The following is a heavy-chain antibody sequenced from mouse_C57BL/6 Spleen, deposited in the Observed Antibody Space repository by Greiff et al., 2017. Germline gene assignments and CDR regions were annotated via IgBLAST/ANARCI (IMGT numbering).Heavy chain of an antibody. CDR3: ARDYYDYDDGLYFDY. J-gene: IGHJ2*01. D-gene: IGHD2-4*01. V-gene: IGHV1-78*01. CDR2: IYPRDGST. CDR1: GYTFTDHT. Sequence: QVQLQQSDAELVKPGASVKISCKVSGYTFTDHTIHWMKQRPEQGLEWIGYIYPRDGSTKYNEKFKGKATLTADKSSSTAYMQLNSLTSEDSAVYFCARDYYDYDDGLYFDYWGQGTTLTVSS.